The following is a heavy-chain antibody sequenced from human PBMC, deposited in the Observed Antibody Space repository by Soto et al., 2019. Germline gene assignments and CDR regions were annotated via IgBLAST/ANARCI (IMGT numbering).Heavy chain of an antibody. CDR2: ISYDGSNK. CDR3: ARDLGAGSGSYSP. V-gene: IGHV3-30-3*01. J-gene: IGHJ5*02. Sequence: QVQLVESGGGVVQPGRSLRLSCAASGFTFSSYAMHWVRQAPGKGLEWVAVISYDGSNKYYADSVKGRFTISRDNSKNTLYLQMNSLRAEDTAVYYCARDLGAGSGSYSPWGQGTLVTVSS. D-gene: IGHD3-10*01. CDR1: GFTFSSYA.